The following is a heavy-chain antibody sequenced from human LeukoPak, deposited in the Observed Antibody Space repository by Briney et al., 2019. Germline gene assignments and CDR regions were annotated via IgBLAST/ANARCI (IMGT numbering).Heavy chain of an antibody. J-gene: IGHJ4*02. CDR3: ARSGYDYLFDGFDY. Sequence: SETLSLTCTVSGGSISSGSYYWSWIRQPAGKGLEWIGRIYTSGSTNYNPSLKSRVTISVDTSKNQFSLKLSSVTAADTAVYYCARSGYDYLFDGFDYWGQGTLVTVSS. V-gene: IGHV4-61*02. CDR1: GGSISSGSYY. CDR2: IYTSGST. D-gene: IGHD5-12*01.